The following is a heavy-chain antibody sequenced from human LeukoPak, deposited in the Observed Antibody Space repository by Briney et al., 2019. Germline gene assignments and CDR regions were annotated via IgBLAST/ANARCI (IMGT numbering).Heavy chain of an antibody. CDR1: GFTFSTYE. J-gene: IGHJ4*02. CDR3: VSAYGGLLDY. V-gene: IGHV3-48*03. D-gene: IGHD3-16*01. CDR2: ISGSGTTI. Sequence: PGGSLRLSCAASGFTFSTYEMNWVRQVPGKGLEWVSYISGSGTTIYYADSVKGRFAISRDNTKNSMYLQMNSLRAEDTAVYYCVSAYGGLLDYWGQGTLVTASA.